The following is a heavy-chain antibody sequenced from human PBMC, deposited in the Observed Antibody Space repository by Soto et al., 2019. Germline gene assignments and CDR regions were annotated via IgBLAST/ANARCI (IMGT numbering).Heavy chain of an antibody. CDR3: AGYDDVWGSYPSDRGGTLEY. V-gene: IGHV3-7*01. CDR1: GVTFSDYW. Sequence: PGGSLRLSCVVSGVTFSDYWITWVRQAPGKGLEWVTSIKGGGNEKSYVGSVMGRFAISRDNANNSLYLQMNSLRAEDTAIYYCAGYDDVWGSYPSDRGGTLEYWG. J-gene: IGHJ4*01. D-gene: IGHD3-16*01. CDR2: IKGGGNEK.